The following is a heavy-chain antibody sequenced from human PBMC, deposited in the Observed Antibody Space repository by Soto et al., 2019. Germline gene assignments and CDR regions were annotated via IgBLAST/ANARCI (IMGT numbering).Heavy chain of an antibody. CDR3: ARSLNYSNRPLDY. Sequence: SETLSLTCTVSGGSISSYYWSWIRQPPGKGLEWIGYIYYSGSTNYNPSLKSRVTITADESTSTAYMELSSLRSEDTAVYYCARSLNYSNRPLDYWGQGTLVTVSS. CDR2: IYYSGST. D-gene: IGHD4-4*01. J-gene: IGHJ4*02. V-gene: IGHV4-59*01. CDR1: GGSISSYY.